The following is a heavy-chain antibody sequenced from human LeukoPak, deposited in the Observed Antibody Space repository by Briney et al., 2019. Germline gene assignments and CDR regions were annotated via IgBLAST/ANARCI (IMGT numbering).Heavy chain of an antibody. J-gene: IGHJ4*02. CDR1: GGSISSSSYY. Sequence: PSETLSLTCTVSGGSISSSSYYWGWIRQPPGKGLEWIGSIYYSGSTYYNPSLKSRVTISVDTSKNQFSLKLSSVTAADTAVYYCARDWNYGGWYLAGGIDYWGQGTLVTVSS. CDR2: IYYSGST. D-gene: IGHD6-19*01. CDR3: ARDWNYGGWYLAGGIDY. V-gene: IGHV4-39*07.